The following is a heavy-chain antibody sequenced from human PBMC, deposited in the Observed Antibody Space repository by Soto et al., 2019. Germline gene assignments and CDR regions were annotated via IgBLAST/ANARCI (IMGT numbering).Heavy chain of an antibody. CDR1: GYSFTSYW. CDR3: ARGLTIFGVVNPYYFDY. J-gene: IGHJ4*02. V-gene: IGHV5-51*01. CDR2: IYPGDSDT. D-gene: IGHD3-3*01. Sequence: GESLKISCNGSGYSFTSYWIAWVRQIPGKGLEWMGIIYPGDSDTRYSPSFQGQVTISADKSISTAYLQWSSLKASDTAMYYCARGLTIFGVVNPYYFDYWGQGTLVTVSS.